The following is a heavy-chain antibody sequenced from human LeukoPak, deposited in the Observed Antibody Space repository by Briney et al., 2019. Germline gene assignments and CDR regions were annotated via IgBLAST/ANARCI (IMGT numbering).Heavy chain of an antibody. Sequence: EASVKVSCKASGYTFTGYYMHWVRQAPGQGLEWMGWINPNSGGTNYAQKFQGRVTMTRDTSISTAYMELSRLRSDDTAVYYCARVGVLYYGSGSYLAYWGQGTLVTVSS. D-gene: IGHD3-10*01. J-gene: IGHJ4*02. CDR3: ARVGVLYYGSGSYLAY. CDR2: INPNSGGT. CDR1: GYTFTGYY. V-gene: IGHV1-2*02.